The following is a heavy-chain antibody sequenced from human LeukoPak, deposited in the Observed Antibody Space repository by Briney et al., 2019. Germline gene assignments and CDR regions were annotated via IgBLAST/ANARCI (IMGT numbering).Heavy chain of an antibody. CDR1: GFSFRGYY. V-gene: IGHV3-11*01. CDR3: ARERSSRRGVDFDY. J-gene: IGHJ4*02. CDR2: ISDSSSII. Sequence: KPGGSLRLSCAASGFSFRGYYMGWIRQAPGKGLEWLSYISDSSSIIYYADSVKGRFTISRDNAKNSLYLQMNSLRAEDTAVYYCARERSSRRGVDFDYWGQGTLVTVSS. D-gene: IGHD2-2*01.